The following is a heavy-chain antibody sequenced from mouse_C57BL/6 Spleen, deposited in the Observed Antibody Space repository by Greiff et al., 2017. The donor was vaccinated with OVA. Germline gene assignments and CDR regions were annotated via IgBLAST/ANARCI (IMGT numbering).Heavy chain of an antibody. CDR3: ARRGATVYYFDY. V-gene: IGHV1-61*01. D-gene: IGHD1-1*01. CDR1: GYTFTSYW. CDR2: IYPSDSET. J-gene: IGHJ2*01. Sequence: QVQLQQPGAELVRPGSSVKLSCKASGYTFTSYWMDWVKQRPGQGLEWIGNIYPSDSETHYNQKFKDKATLTVDKSSSTAYMQLSSLTSEDSAVYYCARRGATVYYFDYWGQGTTLTVSS.